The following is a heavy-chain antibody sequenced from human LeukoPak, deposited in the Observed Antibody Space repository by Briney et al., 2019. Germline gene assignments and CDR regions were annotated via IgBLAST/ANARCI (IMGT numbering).Heavy chain of an antibody. Sequence: GGSLRLSCTASGFTFGDYAMIWFRQAPGKGLEWVGFIRSKAYGGTTEYTASVKGRFTISRDDSKSLAYLQMNSLKTEDTAVYYCTRAPEGATTPGSYWGQGTLVTVSS. J-gene: IGHJ4*02. V-gene: IGHV3-49*01. CDR1: GFTFGDYA. CDR2: IRSKAYGGTT. CDR3: TRAPEGATTPGSY. D-gene: IGHD1-26*01.